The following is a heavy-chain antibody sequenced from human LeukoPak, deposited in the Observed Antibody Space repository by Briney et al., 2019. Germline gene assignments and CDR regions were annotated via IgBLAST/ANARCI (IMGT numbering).Heavy chain of an antibody. CDR3: ARVQPTYYDFWSGYHRGYYMDV. CDR2: IYYSGST. Sequence: PSETLSLTCTVSGGSISSSSYYWGWIRQPPGKGLEWIGSIYYSGSTYYNPSLKSRVTISVDTSKNQFSLKLSSVTAADTAVYYCARVQPTYYDFWSGYHRGYYMDVWGKGTTVTISS. V-gene: IGHV4-39*07. CDR1: GGSISSSSYY. D-gene: IGHD3-3*01. J-gene: IGHJ6*03.